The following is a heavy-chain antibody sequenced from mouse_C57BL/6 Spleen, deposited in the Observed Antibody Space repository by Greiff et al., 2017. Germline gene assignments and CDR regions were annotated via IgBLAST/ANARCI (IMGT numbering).Heavy chain of an antibody. D-gene: IGHD2-4*01. Sequence: QVQLQQPGAELVKPGASVKVSCKASGYTFTSYWITWVKQRPGQGLEWIGDIYPGSGSTNYNEKFKSKATLTVDTSSSTAYMQLSSLTSEDSAVYYCARGAGLRRDYYAMDYWGQGTSVTVSS. CDR1: GYTFTSYW. CDR3: ARGAGLRRDYYAMDY. CDR2: IYPGSGST. V-gene: IGHV1-55*01. J-gene: IGHJ4*01.